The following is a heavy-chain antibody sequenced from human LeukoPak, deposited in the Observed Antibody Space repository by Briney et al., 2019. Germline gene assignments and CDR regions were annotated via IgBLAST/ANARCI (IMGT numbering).Heavy chain of an antibody. CDR2: INPNSGGT. D-gene: IGHD2-2*02. V-gene: IGHV1-2*02. J-gene: IGHJ4*02. CDR3: ARGGYCSSTSCYSIGIDY. CDR1: GYTFTGYY. Sequence: GASVKVSCKASGYTFTGYYMHWVRQAPGQGLEWMGWINPNSGGTNYAQKFQGRVTMTRDTSISTAYMELSRLRSDDTAAYYCARGGYCSSTSCYSIGIDYWGQGTLVTVSS.